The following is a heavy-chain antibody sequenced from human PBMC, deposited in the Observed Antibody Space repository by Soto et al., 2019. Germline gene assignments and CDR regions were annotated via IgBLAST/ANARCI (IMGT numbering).Heavy chain of an antibody. CDR2: MYHSGST. J-gene: IGHJ4*02. V-gene: IGHV4-30-2*01. CDR3: ARVPDY. CDR1: GGSISSGGYS. Sequence: SETLSLTCAVSGGSISSGGYSWGWIRQPPGKGLEWIGYMYHSGSTYYNPSLKSRVTISIDRSKNQFSLKLSSVTAADTAVYYCARVPDYWGQGTLVTVSS.